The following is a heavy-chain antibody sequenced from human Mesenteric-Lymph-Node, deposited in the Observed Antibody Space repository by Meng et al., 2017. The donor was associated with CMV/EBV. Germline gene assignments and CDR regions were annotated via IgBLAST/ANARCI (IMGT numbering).Heavy chain of an antibody. V-gene: IGHV1-46*01. D-gene: IGHD1-26*01. Sequence: ASVKVSCKASGYTFTSYDINWVRQATGQGLEWVGIIHPTDGSTIYAQKFQGRVTITRDSSTSTVYMDLSGLRSEDTAVYYCARPIPHSGSSPRYGMDVWGQGTTVTVSS. CDR3: ARPIPHSGSSPRYGMDV. J-gene: IGHJ6*02. CDR1: GYTFTSYD. CDR2: IHPTDGST.